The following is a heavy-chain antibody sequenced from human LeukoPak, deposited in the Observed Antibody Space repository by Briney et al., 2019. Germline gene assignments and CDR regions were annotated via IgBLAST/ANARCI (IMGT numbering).Heavy chain of an antibody. CDR3: ATFSPITTSFDS. CDR1: GGAFSRYP. D-gene: IGHD3-3*01. J-gene: IGHJ5*01. CDR2: IIPILDIA. V-gene: IGHV1-69*02. Sequence: GASVKVSCKASGGAFSRYPISWVRQAPGQGLEWMGRIIPILDIANYAQKFQGRVTITADKSTSTAYMELSNLRSEDTAVYYRATFSPITTSFDSWGQGTLVTVSS.